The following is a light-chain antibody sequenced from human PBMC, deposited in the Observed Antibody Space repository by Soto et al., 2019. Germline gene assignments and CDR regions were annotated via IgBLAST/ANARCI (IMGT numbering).Light chain of an antibody. CDR2: SAS. CDR3: QQSYSTLT. Sequence: IQMTQSPSSLSASVGDRVTITCRASQTIYNYVNWYQWKPGKAPKLLIYSASTLQSGVPSRVSGSASLTEFTLIISRLQPEDVATYYCQQSYSTLTFGQGTRLEIK. J-gene: IGKJ5*01. CDR1: QTIYNY. V-gene: IGKV1-39*01.